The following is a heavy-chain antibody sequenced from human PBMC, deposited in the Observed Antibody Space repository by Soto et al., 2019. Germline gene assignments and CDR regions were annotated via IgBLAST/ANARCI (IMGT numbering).Heavy chain of an antibody. CDR3: VTVTTEYFDY. CDR1: GGSISSSSYY. CDR2: IYYSGNT. J-gene: IGHJ4*02. D-gene: IGHD4-17*01. V-gene: IGHV4-39*01. Sequence: PSETLSLTCTVSGGSISSSSYYWGWIRQPPGKGLEWIGSIYYSGNTYYNPSLKSRVTISVDTSKNQFSLKLSSVTAADTAVYYCVTVTTEYFDYWGQGTLVTVSS.